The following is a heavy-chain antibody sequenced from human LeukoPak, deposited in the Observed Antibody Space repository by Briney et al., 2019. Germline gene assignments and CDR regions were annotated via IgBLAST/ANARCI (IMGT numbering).Heavy chain of an antibody. Sequence: GESLKISCKGSGYSFTSYWIGWVRQMSGKGLEWMGIIYPGDSDTRYSPSFQGQVTISADKSISTAYLQWSSLKASDTAMYYCARQAISGSYFGSAFDIWGQGTMVTVSS. CDR2: IYPGDSDT. CDR1: GYSFTSYW. J-gene: IGHJ3*02. D-gene: IGHD1-26*01. V-gene: IGHV5-51*01. CDR3: ARQAISGSYFGSAFDI.